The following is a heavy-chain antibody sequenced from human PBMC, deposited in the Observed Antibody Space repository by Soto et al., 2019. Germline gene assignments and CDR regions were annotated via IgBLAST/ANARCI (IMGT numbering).Heavy chain of an antibody. V-gene: IGHV5-10-1*01. CDR2: IDPSDSYT. D-gene: IGHD6-13*01. J-gene: IGHJ6*02. Sequence: PGESLKISCKGPGYSFTSYWISWVRQMPGKGLEWMGRIDPSDSYTNYSPSFQGHVTISADKSISTAYLQWSSLKASDTAMYYCARQGSIAAAVPSEYYYGMDVWGQGTTVTVSS. CDR3: ARQGSIAAAVPSEYYYGMDV. CDR1: GYSFTSYW.